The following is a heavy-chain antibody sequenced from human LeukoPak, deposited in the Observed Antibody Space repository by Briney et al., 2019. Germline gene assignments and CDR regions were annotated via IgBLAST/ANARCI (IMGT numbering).Heavy chain of an antibody. J-gene: IGHJ6*02. CDR3: ATNGYCSGGSCSFYYYYGMDV. D-gene: IGHD2-15*01. V-gene: IGHV1-24*01. CDR2: FDPEDGET. Sequence: ASVKLSCKVSGYTLTELSMHCVRQAPGKGLEWRGGFDPEDGETIYAQKFQGRVTMTEDTSTDTAYMELSSLRSEDTAVYYCATNGYCSGGSCSFYYYYGMDVWGQGTTVTVSS. CDR1: GYTLTELS.